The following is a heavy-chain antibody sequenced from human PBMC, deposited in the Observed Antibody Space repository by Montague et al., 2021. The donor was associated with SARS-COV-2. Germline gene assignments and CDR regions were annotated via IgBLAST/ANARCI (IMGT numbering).Heavy chain of an antibody. J-gene: IGHJ6*02. D-gene: IGHD2-21*02. Sequence: SLRLSCAASGFTFTSYDMHWVRQAPGKGLEWVSSISTDGSDISYTDSVKGRFTISRDNAKNSLYLEMSSLRVEDTALYYCAREWGVTSISCCYGLDVWGPGTTVTVSS. CDR2: ISTDGSDI. CDR1: GFTFTSYD. V-gene: IGHV3-48*01. CDR3: AREWGVTSISCCYGLDV.